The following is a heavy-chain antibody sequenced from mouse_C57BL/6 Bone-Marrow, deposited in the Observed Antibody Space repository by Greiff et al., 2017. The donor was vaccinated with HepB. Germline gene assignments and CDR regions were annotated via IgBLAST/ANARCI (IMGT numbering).Heavy chain of an antibody. Sequence: ESGGGLVQPGGSLKLSCAASGFTFSDYYMYWVRQTPEKRLEWVAYISNGGGSTYYPDTVKGRFTISRDNAKNTLYLQMSRLKSEDTAMYYCARREVKRGYYAMDYWGQGTSVTVSS. CDR3: ARREVKRGYYAMDY. D-gene: IGHD2-2*01. CDR2: ISNGGGST. CDR1: GFTFSDYY. J-gene: IGHJ4*01. V-gene: IGHV5-12*01.